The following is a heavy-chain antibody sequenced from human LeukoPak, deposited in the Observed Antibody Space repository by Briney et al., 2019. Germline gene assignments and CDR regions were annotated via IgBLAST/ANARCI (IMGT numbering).Heavy chain of an antibody. CDR3: AREGDGDYGDFDY. Sequence: GGSLRLSCAASGFTFSSYEMNWVRQAPGKGLEWVANIKQDGSEKYYVDSVKGRFTISRDNAKNSLYLQMNSLRAEDTAVYYCAREGDGDYGDFDYWGQGTLVTVSS. CDR2: IKQDGSEK. J-gene: IGHJ4*02. V-gene: IGHV3-7*01. CDR1: GFTFSSYE. D-gene: IGHD4-17*01.